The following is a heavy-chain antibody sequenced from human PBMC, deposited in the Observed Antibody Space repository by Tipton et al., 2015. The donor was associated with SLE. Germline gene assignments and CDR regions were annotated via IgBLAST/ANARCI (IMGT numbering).Heavy chain of an antibody. V-gene: IGHV3-9*01. CDR1: GFTFDDYA. D-gene: IGHD3-22*01. CDR2: ISWNSESI. CDR3: AKDADSSGELYYFYYGMDV. J-gene: IGHJ6*02. Sequence: RSLRLSCAASGFTFDDYAMHWVRQVPGKGLEWVSGISWNSESIGYADSVKGRFTISRDNAKKLLYLQMNGLRAEDTGLYYCAKDADSSGELYYFYYGMDVWGQGTAVTVSS.